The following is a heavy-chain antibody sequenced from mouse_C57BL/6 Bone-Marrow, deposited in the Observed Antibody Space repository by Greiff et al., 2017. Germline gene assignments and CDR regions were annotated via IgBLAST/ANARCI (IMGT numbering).Heavy chain of an antibody. J-gene: IGHJ1*03. V-gene: IGHV1-61*01. CDR2: IYPSDSET. Sequence: VQLQESGAELVRPGSSVKLSCKASGYTFTSYWMDWVKQRPGQGLEWIGNIYPSDSETHYNQKFKDKATLTVDKSSSAAYMQLRRLTAEDSAVYYCARNGWYFDVWGTGTTVTVSS. CDR3: ARNGWYFDV. CDR1: GYTFTSYW.